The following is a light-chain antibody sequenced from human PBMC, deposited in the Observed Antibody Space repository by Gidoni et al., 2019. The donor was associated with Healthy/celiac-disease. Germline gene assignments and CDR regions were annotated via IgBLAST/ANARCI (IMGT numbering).Light chain of an antibody. Sequence: DIVMTQSPDSLAVSLGERATINCQSSQSVLYSSNNKIYLAWYQQKPGQPPKLLIYWSSTRESGVPDRFSGSGSGTDFTLTISSLQAEDVAVYYCQQYYSTPRTFGQGTKVEIK. CDR3: QQYYSTPRT. J-gene: IGKJ1*01. CDR1: QSVLYSSNNKIY. CDR2: WSS. V-gene: IGKV4-1*01.